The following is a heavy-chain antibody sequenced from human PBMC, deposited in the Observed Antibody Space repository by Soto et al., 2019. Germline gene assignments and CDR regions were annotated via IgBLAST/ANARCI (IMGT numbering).Heavy chain of an antibody. Sequence: PGGSLRLSCAASGFTFSSYSMNWVRQAPGKGLEWVSSISSSSSYIYYADSVKGRFTISRDNAKNSLYLQMNSLRAEDTAVYYCARAGRSTYAFDIWGQGTMVTVS. J-gene: IGHJ3*02. D-gene: IGHD2-2*01. CDR3: ARAGRSTYAFDI. V-gene: IGHV3-21*01. CDR1: GFTFSSYS. CDR2: ISSSSSYI.